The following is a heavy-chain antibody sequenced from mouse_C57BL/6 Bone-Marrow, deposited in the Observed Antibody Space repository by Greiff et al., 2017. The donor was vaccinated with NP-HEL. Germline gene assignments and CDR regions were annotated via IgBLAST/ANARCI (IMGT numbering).Heavy chain of an antibody. D-gene: IGHD1-1*01. V-gene: IGHV1-81*01. CDR1: GYTFTSYG. CDR2: IYPRSGNT. Sequence: QVQLKESGAELARPGASVKLSCKASGYTFTSYGISWVKQRTGQGLEWIGEIYPRSGNTYYNEKFKGKATLTADKSSSTAYMELRSLTSEDSAVYFCARRYGSSFDYWGQGTTLTVSS. CDR3: ARRYGSSFDY. J-gene: IGHJ2*01.